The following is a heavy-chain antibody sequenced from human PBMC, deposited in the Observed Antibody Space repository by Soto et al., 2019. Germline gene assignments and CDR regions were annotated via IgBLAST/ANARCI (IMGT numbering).Heavy chain of an antibody. D-gene: IGHD3-3*01. CDR1: GFTFSSYG. Sequence: QVQLVESGGGVVQPGRSLRLSCAASGFTFSSYGIHWVRQAPGKGLEWVAVISYDGSDKSYANSVKGRFTISRDNSKNTLFLQMNSLRAEDTAVYYCGKDIYEMSTITVDYWGQGTLVTVSS. CDR3: GKDIYEMSTITVDY. CDR2: ISYDGSDK. J-gene: IGHJ4*02. V-gene: IGHV3-30*18.